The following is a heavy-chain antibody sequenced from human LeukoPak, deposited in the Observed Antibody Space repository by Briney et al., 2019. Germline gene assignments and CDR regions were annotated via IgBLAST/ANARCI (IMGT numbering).Heavy chain of an antibody. CDR1: GGSISSSSYY. CDR2: IYYSGST. CDR3: ARDNDILTGYYPCWYFDL. J-gene: IGHJ2*01. V-gene: IGHV4-39*02. D-gene: IGHD3-9*01. Sequence: SETLSLTCTVSGGSISSSSYYWGWIRQPPGKGLEWIGSIYYSGSTYYNPSLKSRVTISVDTSKNQFSLKLSSVTAADTAVYYCARDNDILTGYYPCWYFDLWGRGTLVTVSS.